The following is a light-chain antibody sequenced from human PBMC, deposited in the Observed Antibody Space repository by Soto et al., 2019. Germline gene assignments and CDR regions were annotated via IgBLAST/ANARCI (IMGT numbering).Light chain of an antibody. Sequence: QSALTQPASVSGSPGQSLTISCTGTSNDVGAYNYVSWYQQQPGKAPKLIIYEVSHRPSGVSNRFSGSKSGNTASLTISALHVEDEADYFCSSHSSSSPHVFGPGTKVTVL. CDR2: EVS. J-gene: IGLJ1*01. V-gene: IGLV2-14*03. CDR1: SNDVGAYNY. CDR3: SSHSSSSPHV.